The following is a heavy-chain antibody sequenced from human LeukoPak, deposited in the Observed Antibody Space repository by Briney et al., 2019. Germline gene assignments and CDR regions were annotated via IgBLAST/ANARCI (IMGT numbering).Heavy chain of an antibody. Sequence: PGGSLRLSCAVSGFSFSSFWMNWVRQAPGKGLEWVANIKQDGSEKYYVDSVKGRFTISRDNAKKSIYLEMNSLRAEDTAVYYCARGSGWPVHYWGQGTLVTVSS. J-gene: IGHJ4*02. CDR2: IKQDGSEK. D-gene: IGHD5-24*01. V-gene: IGHV3-7*01. CDR1: GFSFSSFW. CDR3: ARGSGWPVHY.